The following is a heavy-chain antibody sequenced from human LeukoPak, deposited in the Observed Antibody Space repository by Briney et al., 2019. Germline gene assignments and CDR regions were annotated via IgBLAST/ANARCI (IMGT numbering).Heavy chain of an antibody. Sequence: SETLSLTCTVSGGFISSSSYYWGWIRQPPGKGLEWIGSIYYSGSTYYNPSLKSRVTISVDTSKNQFSLKLSSVTAADTAVYYCARVHYDSSGPNMDVWGQGTTVTVSS. J-gene: IGHJ6*02. CDR1: GGFISSSSYY. CDR2: IYYSGST. CDR3: ARVHYDSSGPNMDV. D-gene: IGHD3-22*01. V-gene: IGHV4-39*01.